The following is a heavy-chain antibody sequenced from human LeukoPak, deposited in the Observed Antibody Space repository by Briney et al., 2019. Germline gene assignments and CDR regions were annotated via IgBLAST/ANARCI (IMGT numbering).Heavy chain of an antibody. J-gene: IGHJ6*03. Sequence: ASVKGSCKASGYTFTGYYIHWVRQAPAQGLEWMGWINPNSGGTNYAQKSQGRVNMTRDTSISTAYMELSRLRSDDTAVYCCARGRNYYYYYMDVWGKGTTVTVSS. CDR2: INPNSGGT. CDR3: ARGRNYYYYYMDV. CDR1: GYTFTGYY. V-gene: IGHV1-2*02.